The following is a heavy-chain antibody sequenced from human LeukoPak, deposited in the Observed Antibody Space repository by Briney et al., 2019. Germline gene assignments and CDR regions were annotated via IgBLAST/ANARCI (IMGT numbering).Heavy chain of an antibody. CDR1: GGSISSYY. CDR2: IYYSGST. J-gene: IGHJ4*02. D-gene: IGHD3-9*01. V-gene: IGHV4-59*01. CDR3: ARDSGDILTGYYFDY. Sequence: SETLSLTCTVSGGSISSYYWSWIRQPPGKGLEWIGYIYYSGSTNCNPSLKSRVTISVDTSKNQFSLKLSSVTAADTAVYYCARDSGDILTGYYFDYWGQGTLVTVSS.